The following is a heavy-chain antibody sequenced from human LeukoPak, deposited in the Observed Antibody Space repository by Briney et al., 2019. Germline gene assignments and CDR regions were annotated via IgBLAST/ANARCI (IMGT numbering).Heavy chain of an antibody. CDR2: ISGSGGST. CDR3: ATLPRMVRGVILG. J-gene: IGHJ4*02. V-gene: IGHV3-23*01. D-gene: IGHD3-10*01. Sequence: GGSLRLSCAASGFTFSSYAMNWVRQAPGKGLEWVSAISGSGGSTYYADSVKGRFTISRDNSKNTLYLQMNSLGAEDTAVYYCATLPRMVRGVILGWGQGTLVTVSS. CDR1: GFTFSSYA.